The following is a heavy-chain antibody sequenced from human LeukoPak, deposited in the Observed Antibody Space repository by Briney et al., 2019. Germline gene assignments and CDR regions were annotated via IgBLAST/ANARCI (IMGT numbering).Heavy chain of an antibody. D-gene: IGHD3-9*01. V-gene: IGHV1-69*01. Sequence: SVTVSCTASGGTYSSYAISWVRQAPGQGLEWMGGIIPIFGTANYAQKFQGRVTITADESTSTAYMELSSLRSEDTAVYYCARDPLRYFDWLPVGFDPWGQGPLVTVSS. CDR3: ARDPLRYFDWLPVGFDP. CDR2: IIPIFGTA. J-gene: IGHJ5*02. CDR1: GGTYSSYA.